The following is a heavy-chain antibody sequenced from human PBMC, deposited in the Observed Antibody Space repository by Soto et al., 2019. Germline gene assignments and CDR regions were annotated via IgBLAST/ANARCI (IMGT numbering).Heavy chain of an antibody. D-gene: IGHD3-10*01. Sequence: SQTLSLTCAISGDSVSSNSAAWNWVRQSPSRGLEWLGRTYYRSKWYKEYAVSVKSRITINPDTSKNQFSLQLNSVTPEHTAVYYCGRGGGRGWSRGGFDYWGQGTLVTVSS. CDR3: GRGGGRGWSRGGFDY. V-gene: IGHV6-1*01. J-gene: IGHJ4*02. CDR2: TYYRSKWYK. CDR1: GDSVSSNSAA.